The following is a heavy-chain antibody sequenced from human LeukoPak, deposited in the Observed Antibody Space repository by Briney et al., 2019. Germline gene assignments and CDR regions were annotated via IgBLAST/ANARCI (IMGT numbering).Heavy chain of an antibody. Sequence: SETLSLTCTVSGGSISSSSYYWGWIRQPPGKGLEWIGSIYYSGSTYYNPSLKSRVTISVDTSKNQFSLKLSSVTAADTAVYYCARGGGYSSGWYRNWFDPWGQGTLVTVSS. CDR2: IYYSGST. D-gene: IGHD6-19*01. CDR3: ARGGGYSSGWYRNWFDP. J-gene: IGHJ5*02. V-gene: IGHV4-39*07. CDR1: GGSISSSSYY.